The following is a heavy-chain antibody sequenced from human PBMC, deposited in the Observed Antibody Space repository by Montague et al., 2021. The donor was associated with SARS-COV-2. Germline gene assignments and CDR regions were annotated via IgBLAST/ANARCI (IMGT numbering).Heavy chain of an antibody. Sequence: TLSLTCVVSGGSVSSGGYSWSWIRQSPGKGLEWIGYIYQSGSTYYNPSLKSRVTISIDTSNNQFSLNLRSVTAADTGLYYCATGNRRYGLDFWGQGTTVTVSS. CDR1: GGSVSSGGYS. CDR2: IYQSGST. V-gene: IGHV4-30-2*06. CDR3: ATGNRRYGLDF. J-gene: IGHJ6*02.